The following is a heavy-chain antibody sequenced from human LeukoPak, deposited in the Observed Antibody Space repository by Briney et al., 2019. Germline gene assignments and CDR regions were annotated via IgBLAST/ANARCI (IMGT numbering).Heavy chain of an antibody. J-gene: IGHJ4*02. CDR1: GFTFSSYA. CDR2: ISYDGSNK. CDR3: ARVPSATRPYFDY. V-gene: IGHV3-30*01. Sequence: GRSLRLSCAASGFTFSSYAMHWVRQAPGKGLEWVAVISYDGSNKYYADSVKGRFTISRDNSKKTLYLQMNSLRAEDTAVYYCARVPSATRPYFDYWGQGTLVTVSS.